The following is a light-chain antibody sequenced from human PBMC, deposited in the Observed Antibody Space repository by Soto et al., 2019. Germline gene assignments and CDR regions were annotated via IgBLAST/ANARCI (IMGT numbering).Light chain of an antibody. V-gene: IGKV1-9*01. CDR3: QQFNSYPLT. J-gene: IGKJ4*01. CDR2: GAS. Sequence: DIQLTRSPSFLSASVGDRVTITCRASQGISSYLAWYQQRPGKAPKLLIYGASTLQSGVPSRFSGSGSGTEFTLTISSLQPEDFTTYYCQQFNSYPLTFGGGTKVEIK. CDR1: QGISSY.